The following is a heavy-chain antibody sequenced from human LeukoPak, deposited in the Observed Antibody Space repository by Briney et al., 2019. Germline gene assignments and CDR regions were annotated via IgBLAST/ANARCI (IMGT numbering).Heavy chain of an antibody. D-gene: IGHD3-10*01. CDR3: ARLVRDAFDI. V-gene: IGHV4-59*01. CDR1: GGSIGTYY. J-gene: IGHJ3*02. CDR2: IDYTGNT. Sequence: SETLSLTCTVSGGSIGTYYWTWIRQPPGQGLERIGYIDYTGNTDYNPSLQSRVTISVDTSKNQFSLKLSSVTAADTAVYYCARLVRDAFDIWGQGTMVTVSS.